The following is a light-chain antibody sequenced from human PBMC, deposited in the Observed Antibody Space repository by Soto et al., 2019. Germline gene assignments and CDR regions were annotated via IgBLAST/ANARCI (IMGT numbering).Light chain of an antibody. V-gene: IGKV1-5*01. CDR3: QQYNSYRWT. CDR1: QSISSW. J-gene: IGKJ1*01. CDR2: DAS. Sequence: DIQMTQSPSTLSASVGDRVTITCRASQSISSWLAWYQQKPGKAPKLLIYDASSLESGVPSRFSGSGSGTEFTLTISSLQPDDCATYYCQQYNSYRWTFGQGTKVE.